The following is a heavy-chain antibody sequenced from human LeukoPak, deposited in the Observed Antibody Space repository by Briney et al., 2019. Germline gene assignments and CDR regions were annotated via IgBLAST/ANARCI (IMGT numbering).Heavy chain of an antibody. D-gene: IGHD5-12*01. CDR3: ARLANVAMII. CDR2: IYYSGET. V-gene: IGHV4-39*01. Sequence: SETLSLTCTVYGGAISSSNCCWGWIRQPPGKGLEWIGSIYYSGETYYNPSLKSRVTTSLDTSKNQFSLRLSSVTAADTAVYYCARLANVAMIIWGQGTLVTVSS. CDR1: GGAISSSNCC. J-gene: IGHJ4*02.